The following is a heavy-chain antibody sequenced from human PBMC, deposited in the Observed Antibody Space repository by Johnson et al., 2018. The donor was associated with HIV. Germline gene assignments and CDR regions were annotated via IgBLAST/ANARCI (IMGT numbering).Heavy chain of an antibody. V-gene: IGHV3-7*05. CDR3: AKVYSSGWFFDI. CDR2: MKQDGSEQ. D-gene: IGHD6-19*01. CDR1: GITFSNYW. J-gene: IGHJ3*02. Sequence: EQLVESGGGLIQPGGSLRLSCVASGITFSNYWMSWVRQAPGKGLEWVANMKQDGSEQYYVDSVKGRFTISRDNAKNSLYLQRHSLRAEDTAVYYCAKVYSSGWFFDIWGQGTMVTVSS.